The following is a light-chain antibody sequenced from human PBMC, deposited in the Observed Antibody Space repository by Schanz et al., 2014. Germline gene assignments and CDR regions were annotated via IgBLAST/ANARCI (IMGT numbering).Light chain of an antibody. CDR2: DVS. V-gene: IGLV2-14*03. CDR1: SSDVGGYNY. CDR3: SSYRSSNTVV. Sequence: QSALTQPASVSGSPGQSITISCTGTSSDVGGYNYVSWYQQYPGKAPKLMIYDVSNRPSGVSNRFSGSKSGNTASLTISGLLAEDEADYYCSSYRSSNTVVFGGGTKLTVL. J-gene: IGLJ2*01.